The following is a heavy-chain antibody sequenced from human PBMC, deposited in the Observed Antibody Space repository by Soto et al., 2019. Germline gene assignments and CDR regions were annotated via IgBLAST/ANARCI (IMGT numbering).Heavy chain of an antibody. CDR2: INPNSGGT. J-gene: IGHJ4*02. V-gene: IGHV1-2*04. CDR3: ATQRDYGDYGAFDY. Sequence: ASVKVSCRASGYTFTGYYMHWVRQAPGQGLEWMGWINPNSGGTNYAQKFQGWVTMTRDTSISTAYMELSRLRSDDTAVYYCATQRDYGDYGAFDYWGQGTLVTVSS. CDR1: GYTFTGYY. D-gene: IGHD4-17*01.